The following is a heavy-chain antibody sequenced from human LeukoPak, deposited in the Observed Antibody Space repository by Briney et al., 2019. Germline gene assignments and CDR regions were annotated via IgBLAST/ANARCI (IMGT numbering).Heavy chain of an antibody. D-gene: IGHD5-18*01. CDR3: ARGHSYGYRVAFDI. V-gene: IGHV4-34*01. Sequence: SETLSLTCAVYGGSFSGYYWSWIRQPPGKGLEWIGEINHSGSTNYNPSLKSRVTISVDTSKNQFSLKLSSVTAADTAVYYCARGHSYGYRVAFDIWGQGTMVTVSS. CDR1: GGSFSGYY. CDR2: INHSGST. J-gene: IGHJ3*02.